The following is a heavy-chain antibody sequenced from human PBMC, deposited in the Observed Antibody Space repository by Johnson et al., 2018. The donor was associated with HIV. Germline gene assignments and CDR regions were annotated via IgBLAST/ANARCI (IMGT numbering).Heavy chain of an antibody. V-gene: IGHV3-20*04. J-gene: IGHJ3*02. Sequence: VQLVESGGGVVRPGGSLRLSCAASGFTFDDYGMSWVRQAPGKGLEWVSGIKWDGGSTSYADSVKGRFTISRDNAKNPLSLQMNSLRDDDTALYYCARGALGAFDIWGQGTMVTVSS. CDR2: IKWDGGST. CDR3: ARGALGAFDI. CDR1: GFTFDDYG. D-gene: IGHD3-3*02.